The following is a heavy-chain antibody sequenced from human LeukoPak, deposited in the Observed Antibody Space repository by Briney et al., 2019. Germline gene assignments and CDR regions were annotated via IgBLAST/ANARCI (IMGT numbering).Heavy chain of an antibody. CDR3: ARGGGSGSYYKRELDY. CDR2: IKEDGSEK. D-gene: IGHD3-10*01. Sequence: PGGSLRLSCAASGLTFSNSWMFWVRQAPGKGLEWVANIKEDGSEKYYVNSVKGRFTISRDNAKNSLYLQMNSLRAEDTAVYYCARGGGSGSYYKRELDYWGQGTLVTVSS. V-gene: IGHV3-7*01. CDR1: GLTFSNSW. J-gene: IGHJ4*02.